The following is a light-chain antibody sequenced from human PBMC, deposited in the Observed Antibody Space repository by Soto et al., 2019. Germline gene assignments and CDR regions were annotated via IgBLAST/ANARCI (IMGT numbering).Light chain of an antibody. Sequence: EIVLTQSPATLSLSPGERATLSCRASQSVSSSSLSWYQQKPGQAPRLLIYGASTRATGIPARFSGSGCGTDFTLTISSLQPEDFAVYYCQQGYNLPWTFGQGTKVEIK. CDR2: GAS. CDR1: QSVSSSS. J-gene: IGKJ1*01. CDR3: QQGYNLPWT. V-gene: IGKV3D-7*01.